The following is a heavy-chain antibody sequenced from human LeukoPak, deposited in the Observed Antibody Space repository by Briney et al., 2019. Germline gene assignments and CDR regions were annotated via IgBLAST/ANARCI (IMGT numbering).Heavy chain of an antibody. Sequence: GGSLRLSCIASGFTFSSYWMSWVRQAPGKGLEWVANIKQDGSEKYYVDSVKGRFTISRDNAKNSLYLQMNSLRAEDTAVYYCARVNTYYDILTGYYPLNYFDYWGQGTLVTVSS. CDR1: GFTFSSYW. D-gene: IGHD3-9*01. V-gene: IGHV3-7*04. CDR3: ARVNTYYDILTGYYPLNYFDY. J-gene: IGHJ4*02. CDR2: IKQDGSEK.